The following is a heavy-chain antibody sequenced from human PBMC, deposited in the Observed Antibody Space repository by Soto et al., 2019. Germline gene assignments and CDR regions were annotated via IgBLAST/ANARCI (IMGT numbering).Heavy chain of an antibody. V-gene: IGHV1-58*01. CDR3: AAPAGYRGYDPPQVYTY. CDR1: GFTFTSSA. J-gene: IGHJ4*02. D-gene: IGHD5-12*01. Sequence: SVKVSCKASGFTFTSSAVQWVRQARGQRLEWIGWIVVGSGNTNYAQKFQERVTITRDMSTSTAYMELSSLRSEDTAVYYCAAPAGYRGYDPPQVYTYGGRGTLVPGPS. CDR2: IVVGSGNT.